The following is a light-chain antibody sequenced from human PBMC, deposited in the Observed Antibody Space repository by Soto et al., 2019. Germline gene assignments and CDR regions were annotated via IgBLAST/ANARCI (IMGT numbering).Light chain of an antibody. CDR2: GAS. Sequence: EIVMTQSPATLSVSPGERATLSFRASQSVSSYLAWYQQKPGQAPRLLIYGASSRATGIPDRFSGSGSGTDFTLTISRLEPEDFAVYYCQQYGSSPLTFGGGTKVDIK. J-gene: IGKJ4*01. CDR3: QQYGSSPLT. CDR1: QSVSSY. V-gene: IGKV3-20*01.